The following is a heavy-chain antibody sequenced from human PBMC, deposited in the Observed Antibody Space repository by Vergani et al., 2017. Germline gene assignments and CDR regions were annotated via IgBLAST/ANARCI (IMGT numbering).Heavy chain of an antibody. D-gene: IGHD6-19*01. CDR2: ISSSSSTI. V-gene: IGHV3-48*01. J-gene: IGHJ4*02. Sequence: EVQLVESGGGLVQPGGSLRLSCAASGFTFSSYSMNWVRQAPGKGLEWVSYISSSSSTIYYADSVKGRFTISRDNAKNSLYLQMNSLRAEDTAVYYCARDRTPPAYSSGWYNRRYYFDYWGQGTLVTVSS. CDR3: ARDRTPPAYSSGWYNRRYYFDY. CDR1: GFTFSSYS.